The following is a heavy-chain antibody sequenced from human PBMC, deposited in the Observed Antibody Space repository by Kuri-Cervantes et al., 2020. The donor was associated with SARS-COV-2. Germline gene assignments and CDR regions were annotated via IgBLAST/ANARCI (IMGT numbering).Heavy chain of an antibody. CDR3: ARGGDSSGYPYYFDY. CDR2: ITGSGTTI. D-gene: IGHD3-22*01. V-gene: IGHV3-48*03. J-gene: IGHJ4*02. Sequence: GGSLRLSCVASGFTFSTYEMNWVRQAPGKGLEWVSYITGSGTTIYYADSVKGRFTLSRDNAKNSLYLQMNSLRAEDTAVYYCARGGDSSGYPYYFDYWGQGTLVTVSS. CDR1: GFTFSTYE.